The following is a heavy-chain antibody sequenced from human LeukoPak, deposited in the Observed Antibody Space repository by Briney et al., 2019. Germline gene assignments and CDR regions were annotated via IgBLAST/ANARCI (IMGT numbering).Heavy chain of an antibody. D-gene: IGHD1-26*01. Sequence: PGGSLRLSCAASGLTFRSYAMSWVRKAPGKGLEWVSVIYSGGGTYYADSVKGRFTISRDNSKNTLYLQMNSLRAEDTAVYYCARGSGAFFDYWGQGTLVTVSS. CDR3: ARGSGAFFDY. CDR1: GLTFRSYA. CDR2: IYSGGGT. V-gene: IGHV3-53*01. J-gene: IGHJ4*02.